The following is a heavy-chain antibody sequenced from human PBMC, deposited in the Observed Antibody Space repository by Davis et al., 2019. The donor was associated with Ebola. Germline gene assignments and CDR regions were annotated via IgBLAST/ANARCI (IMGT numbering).Heavy chain of an antibody. CDR2: LIPILGIA. V-gene: IGHV1-69*10. J-gene: IGHJ2*01. CDR3: ASGLVRGESYWYFDL. CDR1: GGTFSSYA. D-gene: IGHD6-6*01. Sequence: SVKVSCKASGGTFSSYAISWVRQAPGQGLEWMGGLIPILGIANYAQKLQRRATITADESTSTAYMELSSLRSEDTAVYYCASGLVRGESYWYFDLWGRGTLVTVSS.